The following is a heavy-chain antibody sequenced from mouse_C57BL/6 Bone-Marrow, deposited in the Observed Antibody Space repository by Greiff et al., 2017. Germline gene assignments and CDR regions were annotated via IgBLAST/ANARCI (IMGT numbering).Heavy chain of an antibody. CDR2: ISSGGSYT. V-gene: IGHV5-6*01. J-gene: IGHJ3*01. Sequence: EVMLVESGGDLVKPGGSLKLSCAASGFTFSSYGMSWVRQTPDKRLEWVANISSGGSYTYYPDSVKGRFTISRDNAKNTLYLQMSSLKSEDTAMYYCANPFAYWGQGTLVTVSA. CDR3: ANPFAY. CDR1: GFTFSSYG.